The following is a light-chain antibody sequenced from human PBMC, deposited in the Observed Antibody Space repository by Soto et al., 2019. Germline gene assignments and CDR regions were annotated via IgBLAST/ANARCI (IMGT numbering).Light chain of an antibody. V-gene: IGKV3-15*01. J-gene: IGKJ4*01. CDR1: QSVSSS. CDR3: QQYNNWPLT. CDR2: VAS. Sequence: IVITQSPATLSVSPGERATLSCRASQSVSSSLAWYQQKPGQAPRLLIYVASTRATGIPARFSGSGSGTEFTLTIRSLQSEDSAVYYCQQYNNWPLTFGGGTKVDIK.